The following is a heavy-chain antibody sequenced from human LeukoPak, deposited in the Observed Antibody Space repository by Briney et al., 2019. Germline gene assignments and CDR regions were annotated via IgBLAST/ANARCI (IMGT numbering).Heavy chain of an antibody. CDR1: GGSVSSGSYY. D-gene: IGHD3-3*01. V-gene: IGHV4-61*01. CDR3: ARDEDDLFDP. J-gene: IGHJ5*02. CDR2: IYYSGST. Sequence: SETLSLTCTVSGGSVSSGSYYWSWIRQPPGKGLEWIGYIYYSGSTNYNPSLKGRVTISVDTPKNQFSLKLSSVTAADTAVYYCARDEDDLFDPWGQGTLVTVSS.